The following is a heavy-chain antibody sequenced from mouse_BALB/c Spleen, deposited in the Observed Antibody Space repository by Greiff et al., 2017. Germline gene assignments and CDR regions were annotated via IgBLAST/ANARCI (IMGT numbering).Heavy chain of an antibody. CDR1: GFTFSSYG. D-gene: IGHD2-5*01. CDR2: ISSGGSYT. Sequence: EVKLVESGGDLVKPGGSLKLSCAASGFTFSSYGMSWVRQTPDKRLEWVATISSGGSYTYYPDSVKGRFTISRDNAKNTLYLQMRSLKSEDTAMYYCARHQEYYSNYDYYAMDYWGQGTSVTVSS. V-gene: IGHV5-6*01. J-gene: IGHJ4*01. CDR3: ARHQEYYSNYDYYAMDY.